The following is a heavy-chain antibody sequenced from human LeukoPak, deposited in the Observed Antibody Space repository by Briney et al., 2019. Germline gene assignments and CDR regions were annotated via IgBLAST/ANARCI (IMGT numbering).Heavy chain of an antibody. J-gene: IGHJ6*02. CDR2: ISGSGGST. V-gene: IGHV3-23*01. CDR3: AKGGSSGPYGMDV. D-gene: IGHD3-22*01. CDR1: GFTFSSYA. Sequence: GGSLRLSCAASGFTFSSYAMSWVHQAPGKGLEWVSAISGSGGSTYYADSVKGRFTISRDNSKNTLYLQMNSLRAEDTAVYYCAKGGSSGPYGMDVWGQGTTVTVSS.